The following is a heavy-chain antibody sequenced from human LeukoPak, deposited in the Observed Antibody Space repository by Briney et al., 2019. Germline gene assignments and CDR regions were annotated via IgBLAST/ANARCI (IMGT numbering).Heavy chain of an antibody. Sequence: SVKVSCKASGFTFTSSAMQWVRQARGQRLEWIGWIVVGSGNTNYAQKFQERVTITRDMSTSTAYMELSSLRAEDTAVYYCAADRYYDSSGYRVSSFDHWGQGTLVTVSS. J-gene: IGHJ4*02. V-gene: IGHV1-58*02. D-gene: IGHD3-22*01. CDR2: IVVGSGNT. CDR1: GFTFTSSA. CDR3: AADRYYDSSGYRVSSFDH.